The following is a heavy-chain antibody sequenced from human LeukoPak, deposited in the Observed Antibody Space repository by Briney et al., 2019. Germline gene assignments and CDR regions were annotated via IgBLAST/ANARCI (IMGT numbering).Heavy chain of an antibody. V-gene: IGHV4-59*11. Sequence: SETLSLTCTVSGGSISSHYWSWIRRPPGKGLEWMGYIHDSGSSNYNPSLKSRVTMSVDASKNQISLKVSSVTAADTAVYYCARVVITIPNYYMDVWGKGTTVTVSS. CDR1: GGSISSHY. CDR2: IHDSGSS. J-gene: IGHJ6*03. D-gene: IGHD3-3*01. CDR3: ARVVITIPNYYMDV.